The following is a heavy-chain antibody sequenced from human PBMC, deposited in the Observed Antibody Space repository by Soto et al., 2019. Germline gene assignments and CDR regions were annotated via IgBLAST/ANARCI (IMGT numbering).Heavy chain of an antibody. J-gene: IGHJ5*02. D-gene: IGHD6-6*01. CDR2: IYYSGST. CDR3: ARERPDGARLDP. CDR1: GGSMDSYY. V-gene: IGHV4-30-4*01. Sequence: TSETLSVTCTVSGGSMDSYYWSWIRQPPGKGLEWIGYIYYSGSTYYNPSLKSRVTISVDTSKNQFSLKLSSVTAADTAVYYCARERPDGARLDPWGQGTLVTV.